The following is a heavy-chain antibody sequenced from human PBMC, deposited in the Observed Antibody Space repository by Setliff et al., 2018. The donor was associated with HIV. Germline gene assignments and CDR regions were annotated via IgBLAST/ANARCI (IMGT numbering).Heavy chain of an antibody. J-gene: IGHJ6*03. CDR3: ARVGGSGSYYNEVYYYYYMDV. D-gene: IGHD3-10*01. CDR2: FDPEDGET. Sequence: ASVKVSCKVSGYTLTELSMHWVRRAPGKGLEWMGGFDPEDGETIYAQKFQGRVTMTEDTSTDTAYMELSSLRSEDTAVYFCARVGGSGSYYNEVYYYYYMDVWGKGTTVTVSS. CDR1: GYTLTELS. V-gene: IGHV1-24*01.